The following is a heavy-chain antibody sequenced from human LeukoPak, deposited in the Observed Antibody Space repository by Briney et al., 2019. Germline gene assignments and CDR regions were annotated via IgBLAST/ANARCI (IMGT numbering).Heavy chain of an antibody. D-gene: IGHD3-22*01. CDR3: ARIASYYDSSGYVGAFDI. V-gene: IGHV2-70*01. CDR1: GFSLSTSGMC. CDR2: IDWDDDK. Sequence: SGPALVKPTQTLTLTCTFSGFSLSTSGMCVSWIRQPPGKALEWLALIDWDDDKYYSTSLKTRLTISKDTSKNQVVLTMTNMDPVDTATYYCARIASYYDSSGYVGAFDIWGQGTMVTVSS. J-gene: IGHJ3*02.